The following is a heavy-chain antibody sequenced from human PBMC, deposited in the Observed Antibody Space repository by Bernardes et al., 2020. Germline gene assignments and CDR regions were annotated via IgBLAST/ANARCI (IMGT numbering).Heavy chain of an antibody. CDR1: GFTFSDYY. CDR3: RLSAKNDAFDI. D-gene: IGHD3-16*02. V-gene: IGHV3-11*06. J-gene: IGHJ3*02. CDR2: ISSSSSYT. Sequence: SLRLSCAASGFTFSDYYMSWIRQAPGKGLEWVSYISSSSSYTNYADSVKGRFTISRDNAKNSLYLQMNSLRAEDTAVYYCRLSAKNDAFDIWGQGTMVTVSS.